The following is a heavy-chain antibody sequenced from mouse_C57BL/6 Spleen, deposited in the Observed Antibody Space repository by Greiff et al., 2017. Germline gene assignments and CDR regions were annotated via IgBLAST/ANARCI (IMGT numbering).Heavy chain of an antibody. J-gene: IGHJ3*01. CDR2: ISYDGSN. CDR1: GYSITSGYY. CDR3: ADYDYDGWFAY. D-gene: IGHD2-4*01. V-gene: IGHV3-6*01. Sequence: DVQLVESGPGLVKPSQSLSLTCSVTGYSITSGYYWNWIRQFPGNKLEWMGYISYDGSNNYNPSLKNRISITRDTSKNQFFLKLNSVTTEDTATYYCADYDYDGWFAYWGQGTLVTVSA.